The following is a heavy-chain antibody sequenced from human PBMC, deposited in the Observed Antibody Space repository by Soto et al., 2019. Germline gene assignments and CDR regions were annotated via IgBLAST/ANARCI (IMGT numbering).Heavy chain of an antibody. Sequence: VQLSESGGGLGQPGGSLRLSCAASGFTFINYAMTWVRQTPGKGLEWVSGISGSGGLKYYADSVRGRFTISRDNSKNTLYLQMDNLRDEDTALYYCAREVGAPSGWLDPWGQGTQVIVSS. V-gene: IGHV3-23*01. D-gene: IGHD1-26*01. CDR3: AREVGAPSGWLDP. CDR1: GFTFINYA. CDR2: ISGSGGLK. J-gene: IGHJ5*02.